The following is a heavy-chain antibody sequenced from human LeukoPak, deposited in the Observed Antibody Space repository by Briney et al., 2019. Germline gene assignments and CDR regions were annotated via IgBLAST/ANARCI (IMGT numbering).Heavy chain of an antibody. V-gene: IGHV1-46*01. CDR1: GYTFTSYY. J-gene: IGHJ4*02. Sequence: ASVKVSCKASGYTFTSYYIHWVRQAPGQGLEWMGIINPSAESTICAQKFQGRVTMTRDTSTSTVYMELSSLRSEDTAMYYCARDVVGDLTFDYWGQGTLVTVSS. D-gene: IGHD3-16*01. CDR3: ARDVVGDLTFDY. CDR2: INPSAEST.